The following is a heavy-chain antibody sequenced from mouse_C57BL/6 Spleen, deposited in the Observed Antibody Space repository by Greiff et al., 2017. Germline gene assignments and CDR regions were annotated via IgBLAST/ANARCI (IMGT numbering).Heavy chain of an antibody. CDR3: AHGGAQATYFDY. D-gene: IGHD3-2*02. CDR1: GYTFTSSW. J-gene: IGHJ2*01. Sequence: VQLQQPGAELVKPGASVKVSCKASGYTFTSSWMHWVKQRPGQGLEWIGRIHPSDSDTNYNQKFKGKATLTVDKSSSTAYMQLSSLTSVDSAVYCCAHGGAQATYFDYWGQGTTLTVSS. CDR2: IHPSDSDT. V-gene: IGHV1-74*01.